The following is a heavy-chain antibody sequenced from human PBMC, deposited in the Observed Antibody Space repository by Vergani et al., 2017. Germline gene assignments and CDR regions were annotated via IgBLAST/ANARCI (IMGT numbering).Heavy chain of an antibody. CDR1: GFTFSSYG. CDR3: AKDSAVGAYFDY. CDR2: ISYDGSNK. V-gene: IGHV3-30*18. J-gene: IGHJ4*02. Sequence: QVQLVESGGGVVQPGRSLRLSCAASGFTFSSYGMHWVRQAPGKGLEWVAVISYDGSNKYYADSVKGRFTISRDNSKNTLYLQMNSLRAEDTAVYYCAKDSAVGAYFDYWGQGTLVTVSS. D-gene: IGHD1-26*01.